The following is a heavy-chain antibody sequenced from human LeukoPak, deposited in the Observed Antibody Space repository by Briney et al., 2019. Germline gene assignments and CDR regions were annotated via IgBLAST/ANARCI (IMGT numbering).Heavy chain of an antibody. CDR2: ISGSGGST. Sequence: GGSLRLSCAAFGFIFSSYVMSWVRQAPGKGLEWVSVISGSGGSTYYADSVKGRFTISRDNSKNTLYLQMNSLRAEDTAVYYCASGKVGTKAFDIWGQGTMVTVSS. CDR1: GFIFSSYV. J-gene: IGHJ3*02. V-gene: IGHV3-23*01. D-gene: IGHD1-26*01. CDR3: ASGKVGTKAFDI.